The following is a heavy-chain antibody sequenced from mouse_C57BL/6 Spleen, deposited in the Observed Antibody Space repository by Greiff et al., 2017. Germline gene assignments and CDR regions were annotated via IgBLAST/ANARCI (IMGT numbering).Heavy chain of an antibody. CDR1: GYTFTSYW. V-gene: IGHV1-50*01. CDR3: ARGRNSYGYDGFAD. Sequence: VQLQQSGAELVKPGASVKLSCKASGYTFTSYWMQWVKQRPGQGLEWIGEIDPSDSYTNYNQKVKGKATLTVDTSSSTAYMQLSSLTSEDSAVDYCARGRNSYGYDGFADWGQGTLVTVSA. J-gene: IGHJ3*01. CDR2: IDPSDSYT. D-gene: IGHD2-2*01.